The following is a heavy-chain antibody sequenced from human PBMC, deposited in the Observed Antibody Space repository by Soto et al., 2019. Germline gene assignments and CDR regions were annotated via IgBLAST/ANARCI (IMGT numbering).Heavy chain of an antibody. V-gene: IGHV3-23*01. CDR2: ISGSGGST. Sequence: TGGSLRLSCAASGFSFSSYAMSWVRQAPGKGLEWVSSISGSGGSTHYAESVKGRVTISRENSKNTLYLQMNSLRAEDTAVYYCAKDRARIAAAGFFDYWGQGTPVTVSS. D-gene: IGHD6-13*01. CDR1: GFSFSSYA. J-gene: IGHJ4*02. CDR3: AKDRARIAAAGFFDY.